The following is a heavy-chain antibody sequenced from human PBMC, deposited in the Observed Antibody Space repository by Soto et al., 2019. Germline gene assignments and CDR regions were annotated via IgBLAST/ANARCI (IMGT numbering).Heavy chain of an antibody. CDR1: GFTFEDYA. V-gene: IGHV3-43*01. D-gene: IGHD3-10*01. CDR3: AKDIPRGSGSYYKPYYYYGMDV. CDR2: ISWDGGST. J-gene: IGHJ6*02. Sequence: PGGSLRLSCAPSGFTFEDYAMHWVRQAPGKGLEWVSLISWDGGSTYYADSVKGRFTISRDNSKNSLYLQMNSLRTEDTALYYCAKDIPRGSGSYYKPYYYYGMDVWGQGTTVTVSS.